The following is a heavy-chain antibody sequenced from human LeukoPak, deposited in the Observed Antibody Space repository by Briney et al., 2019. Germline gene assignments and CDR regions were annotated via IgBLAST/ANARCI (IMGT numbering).Heavy chain of an antibody. CDR3: ARNLAFCGGDCYENWFAP. J-gene: IGHJ5*02. CDR2: INPNSGGT. Sequence: ASVKVSCKASGYTFTGYYMHWVRQAPGQGLEWMGWINPNSGGTNYAQKFQGRVTMTRDTSVSTAYMELSRLRSDDTAVYYCARNLAFCGGDCYENWFAPWGQGTLVTVSS. V-gene: IGHV1-2*02. D-gene: IGHD2-21*02. CDR1: GYTFTGYY.